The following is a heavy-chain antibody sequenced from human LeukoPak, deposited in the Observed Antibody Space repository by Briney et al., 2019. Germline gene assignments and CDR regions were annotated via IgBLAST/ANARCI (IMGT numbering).Heavy chain of an antibody. J-gene: IGHJ4*02. CDR1: GFTFSSYW. CDR2: IKQDGSEK. V-gene: IGHV3-7*03. D-gene: IGHD3-10*01. CDR3: AKDRVVRGVITPLDY. Sequence: GGSLRLSCAASGFTFSSYWMSWVRQAPGKGLEWVANIKQDGSEKYYVDSVKGRFTISRDNAKNSLYLQMNSLRAEDTAVYYCAKDRVVRGVITPLDYWGQGTLVTVSS.